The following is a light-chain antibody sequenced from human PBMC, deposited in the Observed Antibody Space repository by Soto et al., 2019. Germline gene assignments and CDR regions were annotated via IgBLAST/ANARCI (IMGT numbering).Light chain of an antibody. CDR3: AAWDDSLNASYV. V-gene: IGLV1-44*01. Sequence: QSVLTQPPSASGTPGPRVTIYCSGSRSNIGSNTVNWYQQLPGTAPKLLIYSNNQRPSGVPDRFSGSKSGTSASLAISGLQSEDEADYYCAAWDDSLNASYVFGTGTKVT. CDR1: RSNIGSNT. J-gene: IGLJ1*01. CDR2: SNN.